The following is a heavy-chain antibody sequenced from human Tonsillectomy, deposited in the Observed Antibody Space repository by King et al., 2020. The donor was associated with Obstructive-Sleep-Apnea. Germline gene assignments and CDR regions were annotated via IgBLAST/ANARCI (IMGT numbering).Heavy chain of an antibody. CDR3: ARVLEKEYHHYYGMDV. V-gene: IGHV3-30*04. D-gene: IGHD1-1*01. CDR1: GFMFRSYA. CDR2: ISFDGSNK. Sequence: VQLVESGGGVVQPGRSLRLSCAASGFMFRSYAIHWVRQAPGKGLEWVAVISFDGSNKYYVDSVKGRFTISRDNSKNTLYLQMNSLRAEDTAVYYCARVLEKEYHHYYGMDVWGQGTTVTVSS. J-gene: IGHJ6*02.